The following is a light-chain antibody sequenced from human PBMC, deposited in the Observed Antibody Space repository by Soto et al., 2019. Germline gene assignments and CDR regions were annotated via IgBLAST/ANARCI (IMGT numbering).Light chain of an antibody. J-gene: IGKJ1*01. Sequence: ELVMTQSPATLSLSPGERATLSCRASQTISNNLVWYQQRPGQAPRLLIHGATTRATGIPARFSGSGSGTEFTLTISSLQSEDFAVYYCQQYNNWPRTFGQGTKVDIK. CDR2: GAT. CDR3: QQYNNWPRT. V-gene: IGKV3-15*01. CDR1: QTISNN.